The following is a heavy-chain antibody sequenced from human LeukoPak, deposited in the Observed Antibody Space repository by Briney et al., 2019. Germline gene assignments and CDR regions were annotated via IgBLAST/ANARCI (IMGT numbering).Heavy chain of an antibody. J-gene: IGHJ5*02. V-gene: IGHV3-21*01. D-gene: IGHD3-22*01. CDR2: ISSSSSYI. Sequence: GGSQRLSCAASGFTFSSYSMNWVRQAPGKGLEWVSSISSSSSYIYYADSVKGRFTISRDNAKNSLYLQMNSLRAEDTAVYYCARALYDSSGYYWFDPWGQGTLVTVSS. CDR1: GFTFSSYS. CDR3: ARALYDSSGYYWFDP.